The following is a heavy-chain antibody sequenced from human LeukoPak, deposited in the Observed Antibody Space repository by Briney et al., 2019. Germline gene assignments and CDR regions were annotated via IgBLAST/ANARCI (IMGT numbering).Heavy chain of an antibody. CDR3: AKDSGSYRVFDY. CDR1: GFTFSSYA. J-gene: IGHJ4*02. CDR2: ISGSAGST. V-gene: IGHV3-23*01. D-gene: IGHD1-26*01. Sequence: GGSLRLSCAASGFTFSSYAMSWVRQAPGKGLEWVSSISGSAGSTHYADSVKGRFTISRDNSKDTPLLQINSLRADDTAVYYCAKDSGSYRVFDYWGQGTLVTVSS.